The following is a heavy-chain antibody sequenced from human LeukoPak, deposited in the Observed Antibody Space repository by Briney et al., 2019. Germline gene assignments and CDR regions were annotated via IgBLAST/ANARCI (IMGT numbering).Heavy chain of an antibody. CDR2: IHYSGST. J-gene: IGHJ4*02. D-gene: IGHD4-11*01. Sequence: SETLSLTCTVSGESISGFYWSWNRQPPGKGLEWIGYIHYSGSTTYNPSLRSRVTISVDTSKNQFSLRLSSVTAADTAVYYCARGMTTLTPLAYWGQRALVTVSS. CDR3: ARGMTTLTPLAY. CDR1: GESISGFY. V-gene: IGHV4-59*01.